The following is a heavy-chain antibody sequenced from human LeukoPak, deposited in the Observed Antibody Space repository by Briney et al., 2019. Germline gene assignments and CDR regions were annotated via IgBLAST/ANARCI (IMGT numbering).Heavy chain of an antibody. CDR2: MSYDGSHI. Sequence: GGSLRLSCAASGFTFNTYAMHWVRQAPGRGLEWLALMSYDGSHIYYADSVRGRFTISRDNSKSALYLQMTHLRTEDTAVYYCAKDLEPSLKSYYYYYHCLDVWGQGTTVTVFS. CDR3: AKDLEPSLKSYYYYYHCLDV. J-gene: IGHJ6*02. CDR1: GFTFNTYA. D-gene: IGHD1-1*01. V-gene: IGHV3-30*18.